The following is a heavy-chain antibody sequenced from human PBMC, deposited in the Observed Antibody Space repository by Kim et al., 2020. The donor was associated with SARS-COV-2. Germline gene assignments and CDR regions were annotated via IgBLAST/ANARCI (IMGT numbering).Heavy chain of an antibody. CDR2: IYHSGST. CDR1: GYSISSGYY. D-gene: IGHD3-10*01. CDR3: ARVLYGSGSYYYYYGMDV. J-gene: IGHJ6*01. Sequence: SETLSLTCTVSGYSISSGYYWGWIRQPPGKGLEWIGSIYHSGSTYYNPSLKSRVTISVDTSKNQFSLKLSSVTAADTAVYYCARVLYGSGSYYYYYGMDV. V-gene: IGHV4-38-2*02.